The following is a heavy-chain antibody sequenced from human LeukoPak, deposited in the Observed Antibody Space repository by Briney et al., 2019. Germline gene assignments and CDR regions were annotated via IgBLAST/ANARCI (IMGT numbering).Heavy chain of an antibody. V-gene: IGHV4-39*07. CDR1: GGSISITTYY. J-gene: IGHJ4*02. Sequence: SETLSLTCIVSGGSISITTYYWGWMRQPPGTGLEWIGSINYSGNSYYNPSLRSRVTISVDTSKSQFSLKLSSVTAADTAVYYCARGGVRGNHYYHSTRHFDYWGQGTLVTVSS. CDR2: INYSGNS. CDR3: ARGGVRGNHYYHSTRHFDY. D-gene: IGHD3-22*01.